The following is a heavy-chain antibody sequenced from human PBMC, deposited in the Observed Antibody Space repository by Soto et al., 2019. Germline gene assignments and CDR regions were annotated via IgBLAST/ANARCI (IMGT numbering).Heavy chain of an antibody. CDR2: ISGSGGNST. CDR1: GFTFSTYA. Sequence: GGSLRLSCAASGFTFSTYAMSWVRQAPGKGLEWVSAISGSGGNSTFYGDSVKGRFTISRDNSKNTLYLEMSSLGAEDTAVYYCAKGGGSCCFDCWGQGTLVTVSS. D-gene: IGHD2-15*01. CDR3: AKGGGSCCFDC. J-gene: IGHJ4*02. V-gene: IGHV3-23*01.